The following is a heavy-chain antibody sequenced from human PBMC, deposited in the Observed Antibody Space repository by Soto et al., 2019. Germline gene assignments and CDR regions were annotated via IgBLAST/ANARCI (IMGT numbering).Heavy chain of an antibody. CDR3: AHRVLRTVFGLVTTTAIYFDF. J-gene: IGHJ4*02. V-gene: IGHV2-5*02. CDR1: GFSLTTSGVG. Sequence: QITLNESGPTQVKPRQTLTLTCTFSGFSLTTSGVGVGWIRQSPGMAPARLELIYWDDDKRYSPTLKSRLTSTTDTSKNQVVLTMAYLDPADTATYYCAHRVLRTVFGLVTTTAIYFDFWGQGNPVAVSS. D-gene: IGHD3-3*01. CDR2: IYWDDDK.